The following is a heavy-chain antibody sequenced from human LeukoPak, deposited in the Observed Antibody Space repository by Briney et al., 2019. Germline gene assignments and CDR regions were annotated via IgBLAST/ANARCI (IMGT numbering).Heavy chain of an antibody. D-gene: IGHD3-3*01. V-gene: IGHV4-31*03. J-gene: IGHJ6*02. CDR2: IYYSGST. CDR3: ARAGNRFLEWLVPRPYYYGMDV. Sequence: PSQTLSLTCTVSGGSISSGGYYWSWIRRHPGKGLEWIGYIYYSGSTYYNPSLKSRVTISVDTSRNQFSLKLSSVTAADTAVYYCARAGNRFLEWLVPRPYYYGMDVWGQGTTVTVSS. CDR1: GGSISSGGYY.